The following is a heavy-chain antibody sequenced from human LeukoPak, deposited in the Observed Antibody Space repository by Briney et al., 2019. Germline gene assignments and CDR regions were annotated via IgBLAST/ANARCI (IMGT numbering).Heavy chain of an antibody. Sequence: PGGSLRLSCAASGFTFSSYAMSWVRQAPGKGLEWVSAISGSGGSTYYADSVKGRFTISRDNSKNTPYLQMNSLRAEDTAVYYCAKLTGIVVVPAAGFDYWGQGTLVTVSS. CDR3: AKLTGIVVVPAAGFDY. V-gene: IGHV3-23*01. J-gene: IGHJ4*02. CDR2: ISGSGGST. D-gene: IGHD2-2*01. CDR1: GFTFSSYA.